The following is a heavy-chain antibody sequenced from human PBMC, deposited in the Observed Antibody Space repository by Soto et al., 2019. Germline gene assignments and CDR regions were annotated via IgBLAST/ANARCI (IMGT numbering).Heavy chain of an antibody. Sequence: GGSLRLSCAASGFTFGASALQWVRQASGKGLEWLGRIGSRGETYATTYAASVKGRFTISRDNAKNSLYLQMNSLRPEDTAVYYCAKDPYDSLTGYNNWFDPWGQGTLVTV. CDR1: GFTFGASA. J-gene: IGHJ5*02. CDR2: IGSRGETYAT. D-gene: IGHD3-9*01. CDR3: AKDPYDSLTGYNNWFDP. V-gene: IGHV3-73*01.